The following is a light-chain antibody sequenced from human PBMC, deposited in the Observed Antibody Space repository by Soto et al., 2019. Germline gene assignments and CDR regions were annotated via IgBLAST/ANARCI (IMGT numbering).Light chain of an antibody. CDR3: LSFTSSHIYV. CDR1: ASDVGGYNS. CDR2: GVT. Sequence: QSALTQPASVSGSPGQSITISCTGTASDVGGYNSVSWYQQHPGKAPKLMIYGVTDRPSGVSNRFSGSKSGNTASLTISGLQAEDEADYYCLSFTSSHIYVFGTGTKVTV. J-gene: IGLJ1*01. V-gene: IGLV2-14*03.